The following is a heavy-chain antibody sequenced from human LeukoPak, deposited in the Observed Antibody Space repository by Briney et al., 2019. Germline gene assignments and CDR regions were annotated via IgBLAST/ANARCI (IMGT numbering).Heavy chain of an antibody. Sequence: ASVKVSCKASGGTFSSYAISWVRQAPGQGLEWMGGIIPIFGTANYAQKFQGRVTITADESTSTAYMELSSLRSEDTAVYYCARGPSFMVRGVIPFDYWSQGTLVTVSS. J-gene: IGHJ4*02. CDR2: IIPIFGTA. CDR3: ARGPSFMVRGVIPFDY. V-gene: IGHV1-69*13. D-gene: IGHD3-10*01. CDR1: GGTFSSYA.